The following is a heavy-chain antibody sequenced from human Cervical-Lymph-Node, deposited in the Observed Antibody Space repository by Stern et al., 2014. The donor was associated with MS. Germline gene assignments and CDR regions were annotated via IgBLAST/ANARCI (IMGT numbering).Heavy chain of an antibody. CDR1: GFTFSTYD. CDR2: IGPTGDT. V-gene: IGHV3-13*01. CDR3: TRGVSHWNSNCFDP. Sequence: EMQLVESGGGLVQPGGSLRLSCAASGFTFSTYDLHWVRQTTGKGLEWVSGIGPTGDTYYPGSVKGRLTISRENAENSLYLQMNNRRAADTSVYYCTRGVSHWNSNCFDPWGQGTLVTVSS. D-gene: IGHD1-7*01. J-gene: IGHJ5*02.